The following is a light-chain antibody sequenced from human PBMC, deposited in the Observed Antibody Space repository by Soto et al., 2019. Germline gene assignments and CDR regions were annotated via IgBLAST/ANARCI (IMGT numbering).Light chain of an antibody. Sequence: EVVLTQSPATLSLSPGERATLSCRASQSVSRFLAWYQQKPGQAPRLLIFDASNRATGIPARFSGSGSGTDFTLTISRLESEDSAVYYCQQRSDWPITFGQGTRL. V-gene: IGKV3-11*01. CDR2: DAS. CDR1: QSVSRF. CDR3: QQRSDWPIT. J-gene: IGKJ5*01.